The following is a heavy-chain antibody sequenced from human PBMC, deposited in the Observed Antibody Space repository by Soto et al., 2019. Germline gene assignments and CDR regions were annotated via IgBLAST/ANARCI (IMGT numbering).Heavy chain of an antibody. D-gene: IGHD3-22*01. CDR2: ISASGGST. V-gene: IGHV3-23*01. J-gene: IGHJ3*02. CDR3: AKNYYDSTGFDAFDM. Sequence: EVQLLESGGGLVQPGGSLRLSCAASGFTFSSHAMSWVRQAPGKGLEWVSAISASGGSTYYADSVKGRLTISRDNSKNTLYLQMNSLRAEDAALYHCAKNYYDSTGFDAFDMWGQGTVVTVSS. CDR1: GFTFSSHA.